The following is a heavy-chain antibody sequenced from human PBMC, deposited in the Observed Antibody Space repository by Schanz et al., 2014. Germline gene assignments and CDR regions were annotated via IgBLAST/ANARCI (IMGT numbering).Heavy chain of an antibody. CDR3: ARARYTGYDCSGY. D-gene: IGHD5-12*01. J-gene: IGHJ4*02. CDR2: INPNSGET. Sequence: QVQLVQSGPAVKKPGASMKVSCLASGYSFTEYFLHWVRHAPGQGLEWMGWINPNSGETNYEQKFKGRVTLTSDTSISPAFLELSGLTSDDTATYFCARARYTGYDCSGYWGQGTLLIVSS. V-gene: IGHV1-2*02. CDR1: GYSFTEYF.